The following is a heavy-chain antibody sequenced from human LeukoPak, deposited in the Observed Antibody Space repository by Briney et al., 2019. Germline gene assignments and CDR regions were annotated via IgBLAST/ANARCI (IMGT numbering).Heavy chain of an antibody. CDR3: ARDSSSSLFDYYYYYMDV. CDR1: GGTFSSYT. V-gene: IGHV1-69*04. J-gene: IGHJ6*03. CDR2: IIPILGIA. D-gene: IGHD6-6*01. Sequence: SVKVSCKASGGTFSSYTISWVRQAPGQGLEWMGRIIPILGIANYAQKFQGRVAITADKSTSTAYMELSSLRSEDTAVYYCARDSSSSLFDYYYYYMDVWGKGTTVTVSS.